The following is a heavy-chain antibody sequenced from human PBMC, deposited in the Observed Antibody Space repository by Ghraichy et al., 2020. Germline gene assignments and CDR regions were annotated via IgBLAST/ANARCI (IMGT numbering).Heavy chain of an antibody. CDR3: AKGFGWFGAVYS. CDR1: GFTFSSYG. CDR2: ISYDGSNK. Sequence: GESLNISCAASGFTFSSYGMHWVRQAPGKGLEWVAVISYDGSNKYYADSVKGRFTISRDNSKNTLYLQMNSLRAEDTAVYYCAKGFGWFGAVYSWGQGTLVTVSS. D-gene: IGHD3-10*01. V-gene: IGHV3-30*18. J-gene: IGHJ4*02.